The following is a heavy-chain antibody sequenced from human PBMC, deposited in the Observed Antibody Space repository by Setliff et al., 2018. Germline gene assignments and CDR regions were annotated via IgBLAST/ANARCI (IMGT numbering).Heavy chain of an antibody. CDR2: TYHGENT. Sequence: PSETLSLTCDVSGGSISSSDWWSWVRQPPGKGLEWIGETYHGENTNYNPSLESRVTISLDESTNQFSLKMTSVTAADTAVYYCASGYNFWSGYFVVAESYQYWGQGTLVTVSS. D-gene: IGHD3-3*01. CDR1: GGSISSSDW. CDR3: ASGYNFWSGYFVVAESYQY. V-gene: IGHV4-4*02. J-gene: IGHJ1*01.